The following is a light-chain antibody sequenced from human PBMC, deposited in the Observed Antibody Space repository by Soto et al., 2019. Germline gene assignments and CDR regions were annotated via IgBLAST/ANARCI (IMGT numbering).Light chain of an antibody. V-gene: IGLV1-40*01. CDR1: SSNIGAGYD. CDR3: QSYDSSLSGSV. Sequence: QSVLTQPPSVSGAPGQRVTISCTGSSSNIGAGYDVHWYQQLPGTAPKLLIYGNSNRPSGVPDRFSGSKSVTSASLAITGLQAEDEAEDYCQSYDSSLSGSVFGGGTKLTVL. J-gene: IGLJ3*02. CDR2: GNS.